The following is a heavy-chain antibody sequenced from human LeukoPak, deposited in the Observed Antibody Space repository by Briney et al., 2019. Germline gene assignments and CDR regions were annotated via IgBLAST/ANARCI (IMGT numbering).Heavy chain of an antibody. CDR3: ARDAPDFWSGFDAFDI. Sequence: VASVKVSCKASGGTFSSYAISWVRQAPGQGLEWMGRIIPIFGTANYAQKFQGRVTITTDESTSTAYMELSSLRSEDTAVYYCARDAPDFWSGFDAFDIWGQGTMVSVSS. CDR2: IIPIFGTA. CDR1: GGTFSSYA. J-gene: IGHJ3*02. D-gene: IGHD3-3*01. V-gene: IGHV1-69*05.